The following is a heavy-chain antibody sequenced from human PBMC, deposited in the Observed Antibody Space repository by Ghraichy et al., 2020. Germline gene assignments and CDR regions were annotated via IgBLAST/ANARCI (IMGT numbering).Heavy chain of an antibody. CDR2: IRSRKDGGTI. CDR1: GFTFSTAW. V-gene: IGHV3-15*01. J-gene: IGHJ6*02. Sequence: ETLSLTCAASGFTFSTAWMTWVRQAPGKGLVWVGRIRSRKDGGTIEYAAPVKGRFTISRDDSKNTLYLQMNGLEAEDTAVYYCARAGRIKYYYYYVMDVWGQGTTVTVSS. CDR3: ARAGRIKYYYYYVMDV. D-gene: IGHD2/OR15-2a*01.